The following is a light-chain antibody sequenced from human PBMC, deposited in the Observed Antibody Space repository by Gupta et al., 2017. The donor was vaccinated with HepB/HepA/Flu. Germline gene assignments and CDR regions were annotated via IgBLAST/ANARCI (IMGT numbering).Light chain of an antibody. V-gene: IGLV10-54*04. CDR1: SNNVGDQG. CDR3: SAWDSSLSAWV. CDR2: RNN. Sequence: QAGLTQQPSVSKGLRQTAPLTCTGKSNNVGDQGASWLQQNQGHPPKLLSYRNNNRPSGISERFSASRSGNTASLTITGLQPEDEADYYCSAWDSSLSAWVFGGGTKLTVL. J-gene: IGLJ3*02.